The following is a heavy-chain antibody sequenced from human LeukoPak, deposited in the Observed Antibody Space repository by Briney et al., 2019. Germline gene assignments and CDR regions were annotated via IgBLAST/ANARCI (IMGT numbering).Heavy chain of an antibody. V-gene: IGHV4-39*01. J-gene: IGHJ5*01. CDR1: GGSISSSDHF. Sequence: SETLSLTCTVSGGSISSSDHFWGWIRQSPGKGLEWIGSLYYTGSAYYNPSLKSRVTIFVDTSKNQFSLRVTSVTAADTYVYHCARGFSALVGSGNWFDSWGQGTLVTVSS. CDR3: ARGFSALVGSGNWFDS. CDR2: LYYTGSA. D-gene: IGHD2-15*01.